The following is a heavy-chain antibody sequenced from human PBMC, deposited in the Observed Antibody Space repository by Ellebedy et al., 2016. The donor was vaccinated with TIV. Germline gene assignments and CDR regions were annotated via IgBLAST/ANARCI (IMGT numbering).Heavy chain of an antibody. V-gene: IGHV4-39*07. D-gene: IGHD2-15*01. CDR1: GGSISSSGYY. Sequence: MPSETLSLTCSVSGGSISSSGYYWGWIRQPPGKGLEWIASIHYTGSTYYNPSLKSRVTISIDTSKNQFSLNLNSVTAADTAVYYCAVNVRSGLNWFDPWGQGTLVTVSS. J-gene: IGHJ5*02. CDR3: AVNVRSGLNWFDP. CDR2: IHYTGST.